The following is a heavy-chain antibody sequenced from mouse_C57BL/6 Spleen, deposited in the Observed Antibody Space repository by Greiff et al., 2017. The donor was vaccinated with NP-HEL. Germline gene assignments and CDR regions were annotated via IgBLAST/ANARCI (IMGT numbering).Heavy chain of an antibody. V-gene: IGHV3-2*02. CDR2: ISYSGST. CDR1: GYSITSGYG. J-gene: IGHJ2*01. D-gene: IGHD1-2*01. Sequence: EVQLQQSGPGLVKPSQSLSLTCTVTGYSITSGYGWNWIRQSPGNKLEWMGYISYSGSTNYNPSLKSRISITRATSKNQFFLQLNSVTTEDTATYYCARTARIKYWGQGTTLTVSS. CDR3: ARTARIKY.